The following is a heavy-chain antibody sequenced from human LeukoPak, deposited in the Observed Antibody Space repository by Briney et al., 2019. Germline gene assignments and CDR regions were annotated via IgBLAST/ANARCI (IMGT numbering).Heavy chain of an antibody. CDR2: IYYTGAA. CDR3: ARAIRGYYYYYYMDV. Sequence: SETLSLTCTVSGGSISGYFWTWIRQPPGEGLQFIGYIYYTGAASYNPSLNSRVSMSVDTSKNQFSLKLSSVTAADTAVYYCARAIRGYYYYYYMDVWGKGTTVTVSS. CDR1: GGSISGYF. J-gene: IGHJ6*03. V-gene: IGHV4-59*12. D-gene: IGHD5-24*01.